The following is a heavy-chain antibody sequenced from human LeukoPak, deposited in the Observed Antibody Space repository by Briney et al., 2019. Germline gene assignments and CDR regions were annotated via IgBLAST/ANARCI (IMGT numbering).Heavy chain of an antibody. Sequence: ASVKLSCKASGGTFSSYTISWVRQAPGQGLEWMGRIIPIFGTANYAQKFQGRVTITTDESTSTAYMELSSLRSEDTAVYYCATARCGSCYSYNYYYYYMDVWGKGTTVTVSS. J-gene: IGHJ6*03. CDR1: GGTFSSYT. CDR2: IIPIFGTA. D-gene: IGHD2-15*01. V-gene: IGHV1-69*05. CDR3: ATARCGSCYSYNYYYYYMDV.